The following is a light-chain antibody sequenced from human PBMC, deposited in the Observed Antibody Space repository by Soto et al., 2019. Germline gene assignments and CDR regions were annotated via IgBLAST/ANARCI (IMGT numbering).Light chain of an antibody. Sequence: DIQMTQSPSSLSASVGDRVTITCRASQGISSWLAWYQQKPGKAPKLLIYAASSLQGGVPSRFSGSGCGTDFPITISLLPDEYFANYSWQQAYSFPRTFGGGTKVEIK. J-gene: IGKJ4*01. CDR3: QQAYSFPRT. CDR1: QGISSW. V-gene: IGKV1D-12*01. CDR2: AAS.